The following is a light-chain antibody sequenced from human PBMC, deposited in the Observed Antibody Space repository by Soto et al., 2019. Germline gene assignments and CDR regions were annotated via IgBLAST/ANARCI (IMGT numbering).Light chain of an antibody. CDR1: SSDVGGDKY. CDR3: TSYTNSKAYIL. CDR2: EVT. Sequence: QSALTQPASVSGSPGQSITISCTGTSSDVGGDKYVSWYQQHPGKAPKLIICEVTSRPSGISDRFSGSKSGNTASLTISGLQAEDEADYFCTSYTNSKAYILFGGGTKLTVL. V-gene: IGLV2-14*01. J-gene: IGLJ2*01.